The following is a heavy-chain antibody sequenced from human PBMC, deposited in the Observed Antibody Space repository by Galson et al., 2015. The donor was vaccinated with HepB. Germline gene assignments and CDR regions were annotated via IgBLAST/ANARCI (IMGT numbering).Heavy chain of an antibody. D-gene: IGHD2-2*01. CDR3: AGGRSSTSDDAFDI. Sequence: SLRLSCASFGFSFSVYWMNWVRQAPGKGLEWVANIKQDGSEKYYVDSVRGRFTISRDNAQNSLYLQVNSLRAEDTAVYYCAGGRSSTSDDAFDIWGQGTMVTVSS. J-gene: IGHJ3*02. CDR2: IKQDGSEK. CDR1: GFSFSVYW. V-gene: IGHV3-7*01.